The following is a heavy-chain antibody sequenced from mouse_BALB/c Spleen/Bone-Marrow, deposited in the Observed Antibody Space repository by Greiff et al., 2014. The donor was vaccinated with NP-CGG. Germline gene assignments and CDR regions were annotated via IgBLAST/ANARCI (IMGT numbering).Heavy chain of an antibody. J-gene: IGHJ4*01. CDR1: GYSFTGYF. V-gene: IGHV1-37*01. D-gene: IGHD2-3*01. Sequence: VQLQQPGPDLVKPGASVKLSCKASGYSFTGYFLNWVRQSHGKSLEWIGRFNPFNGDTFYNQKFKGKATLTVDKSSTTAHMELLSLTSEDSAVYYCGRWGDGYYYAMDYWGQGTSVTVSS. CDR2: FNPFNGDT. CDR3: GRWGDGYYYAMDY.